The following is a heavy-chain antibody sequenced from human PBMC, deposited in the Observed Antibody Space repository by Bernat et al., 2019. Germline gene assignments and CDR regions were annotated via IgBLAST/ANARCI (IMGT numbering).Heavy chain of an antibody. CDR1: GYTFTSYD. CDR3: AVLGYCSSTSCYARASDI. V-gene: IGHV1-8*01. J-gene: IGHJ3*02. CDR2: MNPNSGNT. Sequence: QVQLVQSGAEVKKPGASVKVSCKASGYTFTSYDINWVRQATGQGLEWMGWMNPNSGNTGYAQKFQGRVTMTRNTSISTAYMELSSLRSEDTAVYYCAVLGYCSSTSCYARASDIWGQGTMVTVSS. D-gene: IGHD2-2*01.